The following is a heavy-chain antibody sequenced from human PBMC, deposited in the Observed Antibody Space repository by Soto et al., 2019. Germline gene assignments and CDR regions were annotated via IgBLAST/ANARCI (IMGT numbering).Heavy chain of an antibody. CDR1: GYTFTSSG. CDR3: ARAFFYQFSDSRGYSFDACYF. CDR2: ISAHTGSS. D-gene: IGHD3-22*01. Sequence: QVQLVQSGAEVKKPGASVKVSCKASGYTFTSSGMSWVRQAPGLGLEWMGWISAHTGSSEYAQRFQGRVPMTTARSTSTAYRERRSLRSHDTAVYYCARAFFYQFSDSRGYSFDACYFWGPGTLVTVSS. J-gene: IGHJ3*01. V-gene: IGHV1-18*01.